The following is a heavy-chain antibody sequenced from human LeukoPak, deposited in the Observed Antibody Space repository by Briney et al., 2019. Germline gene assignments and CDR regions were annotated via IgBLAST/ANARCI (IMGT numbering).Heavy chain of an antibody. CDR3: ARSFEDYYDSSGYYRY. CDR1: GYSFTNFP. J-gene: IGHJ4*02. D-gene: IGHD3-22*01. V-gene: IGHV1-18*01. Sequence: ASVKVSCKSSGYSFTNFPILWVRQAPGQGLEWMGWISTYNGNTNFAQKFQGRVTMTTDTSTSTAYMELRNLRSDDTAVYYCARSFEDYYDSSGYYRYWGQGTLVTVSS. CDR2: ISTYNGNT.